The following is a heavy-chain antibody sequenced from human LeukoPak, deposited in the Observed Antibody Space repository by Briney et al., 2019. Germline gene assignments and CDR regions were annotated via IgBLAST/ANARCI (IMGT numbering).Heavy chain of an antibody. V-gene: IGHV1-18*01. D-gene: IGHD2-15*01. Sequence: NTNYAQKLQGRVTMTTDTSTSTAYMELRSLRSDDTAVYYCARVGYFCSGGSCYGANWFDPWGQGTLVTVSS. J-gene: IGHJ5*02. CDR3: ARVGYFCSGGSCYGANWFDP. CDR2: NT.